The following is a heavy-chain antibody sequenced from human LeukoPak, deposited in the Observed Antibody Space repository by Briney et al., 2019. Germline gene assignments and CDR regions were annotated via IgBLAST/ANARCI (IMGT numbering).Heavy chain of an antibody. J-gene: IGHJ3*02. V-gene: IGHV4-59*01. CDR2: IYYSGST. CDR3: ARWRNEGSRDAFDI. CDR1: DGSISSYY. Sequence: PSETLSLTCTVSDGSISSYYWSWIRQPPGKGLEWIGYIYYSGSTNYNPSLKSRVTISVDTSKNQFSLKLSSVTAADTAVYYCARWRNEGSRDAFDIWGQGTMVTVSS. D-gene: IGHD3-10*01.